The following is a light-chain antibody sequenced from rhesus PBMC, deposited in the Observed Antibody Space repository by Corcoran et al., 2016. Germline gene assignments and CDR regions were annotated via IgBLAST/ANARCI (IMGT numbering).Light chain of an antibody. CDR3: LQYSSSPWT. J-gene: IGKJ1*01. Sequence: DIQMTQSPSSLSASVGDKVTITCRASQGISSWLAWYQQKPGKAPKLLIKKASSLQSGVPSRFSGSGAGTDVTLTICSLQPEDFAPYYCLQYSSSPWTFGQGTKVEIK. CDR1: QGISSW. CDR2: KAS. V-gene: IGKV1-22*01.